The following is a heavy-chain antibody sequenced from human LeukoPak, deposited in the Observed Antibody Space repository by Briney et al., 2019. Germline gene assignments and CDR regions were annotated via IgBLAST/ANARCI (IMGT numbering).Heavy chain of an antibody. CDR3: ARGLPSTWPLRYFDWLLQY. V-gene: IGHV1-18*01. Sequence: GASVKVSCKASGYTFTSYGISWVRQAPGQGLEWMGWISAYNGNTNYAQKLQGRVTLTTDTSTSTAYMELRSLRSDDTAVYYCARGLPSTWPLRYFDWLLQYWGQGTLVTVSS. CDR1: GYTFTSYG. J-gene: IGHJ4*02. CDR2: ISAYNGNT. D-gene: IGHD3-9*01.